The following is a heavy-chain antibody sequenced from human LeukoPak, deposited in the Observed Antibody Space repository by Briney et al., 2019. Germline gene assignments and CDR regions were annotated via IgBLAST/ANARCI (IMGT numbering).Heavy chain of an antibody. V-gene: IGHV3-30*02. CDR3: AKGRRTGQQLVPFDY. CDR1: GFTFSSYG. Sequence: GGSLRLSCAASGFTFSSYGMHWVRQAPGKGLEWVAFIRYDGSNKYYADSVKGRFTISRDNSKNTLYLQMNSLRAEDTAVYYCAKGRRTGQQLVPFDYWGQGTLVTVSS. J-gene: IGHJ4*02. CDR2: IRYDGSNK. D-gene: IGHD6-13*01.